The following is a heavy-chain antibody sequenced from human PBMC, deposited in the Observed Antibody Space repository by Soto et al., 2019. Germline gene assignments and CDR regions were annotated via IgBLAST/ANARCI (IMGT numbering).Heavy chain of an antibody. CDR2: INVGDDKT. Sequence: QVQLVQSGAEVKKPGASVRLSCKVSGKSFDNFAVHWVRQTPGQRPEWMGRINVGDDKTKYSEKFQGRVIVSYDTSATTADMELRALSSEDTDVYYCARAKYDYIWGSYHPFDQWAQGAQVTVAS. D-gene: IGHD3-16*02. J-gene: IGHJ4*02. CDR3: ARAKYDYIWGSYHPFDQ. CDR1: GKSFDNFA. V-gene: IGHV1-3*01.